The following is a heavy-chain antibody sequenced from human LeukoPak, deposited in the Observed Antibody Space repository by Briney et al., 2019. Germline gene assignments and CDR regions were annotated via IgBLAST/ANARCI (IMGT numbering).Heavy chain of an antibody. V-gene: IGHV4-59*01. D-gene: IGHD2-2*01. CDR1: GGSISSYY. CDR3: ARVGLYCSSTSCSTRRRDYYYYYMDV. J-gene: IGHJ6*03. Sequence: SETLSLTCTVSGGSISSYYWSWIRQPPGKGLEWIGYIYYSGSTNYNPSLKSRVTISVDTSKNQFSLKLSSVTAADTAVYYCARVGLYCSSTSCSTRRRDYYYYYMDVWGKGTTVTVSS. CDR2: IYYSGST.